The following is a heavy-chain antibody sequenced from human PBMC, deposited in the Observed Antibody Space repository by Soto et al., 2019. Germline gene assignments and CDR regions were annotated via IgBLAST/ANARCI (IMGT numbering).Heavy chain of an antibody. J-gene: IGHJ2*01. Sequence: GASVKVSCKASGGTFSSYAISWVRQAPGQGLEWMGGIIPIFGTANYAQKFQGRVTITADESTSTAYMELSSLRSEDTAVYYCARDNYYDSSGPSRYFDLWGRGTLVTVSS. D-gene: IGHD3-22*01. CDR3: ARDNYYDSSGPSRYFDL. CDR2: IIPIFGTA. CDR1: GGTFSSYA. V-gene: IGHV1-69*13.